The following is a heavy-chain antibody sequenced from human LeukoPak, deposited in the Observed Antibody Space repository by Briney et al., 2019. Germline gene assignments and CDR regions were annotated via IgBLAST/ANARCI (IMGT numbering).Heavy chain of an antibody. CDR2: IYYSGST. CDR1: GSSISSGGYY. CDR3: ARAVGASYYYYYYMDV. Sequence: SETLSLTCTVSGSSISSGGYYWGWIRQPPGKGLEWIGSIYYSGSTYYNPSLKSRVTISVDTSKNQFSLKLSSVTAADTAVYYCARAVGASYYYYYYMDVLGKGTTVTVSS. V-gene: IGHV4-39*01. D-gene: IGHD1-26*01. J-gene: IGHJ6*03.